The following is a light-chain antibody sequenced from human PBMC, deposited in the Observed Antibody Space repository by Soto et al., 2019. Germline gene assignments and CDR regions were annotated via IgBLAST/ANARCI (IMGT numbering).Light chain of an antibody. CDR1: QSISSW. CDR3: QQYNSYSP. V-gene: IGKV1-5*03. Sequence: DIQMPQSPSTLSASVGDRVTITCRASQSISSWLGWYQQKPGKAPKLLIYKASSLESGVPSRFSGSGSGTDFTLTISSLQPDDFATDYCQQYNSYSPFGQGTKVEIK. CDR2: KAS. J-gene: IGKJ1*01.